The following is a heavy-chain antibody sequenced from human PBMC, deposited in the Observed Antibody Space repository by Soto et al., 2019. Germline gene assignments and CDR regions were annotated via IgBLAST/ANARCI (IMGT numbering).Heavy chain of an antibody. CDR2: IYYSGST. CDR1: GGSISSGGYY. J-gene: IGHJ6*02. V-gene: IGHV4-31*01. D-gene: IGHD2-8*01. CDR3: ARDSTKMDYYYGMDV. Sequence: QVQLQESGPGLVKPSQTLSLTCTVSGGSISSGGYYWSWIRQHPGKGLEWIGYIYYSGSTYYNPSLKSLVTISVDTSKNQFSLKLSSVTAADTAVYYCARDSTKMDYYYGMDVWGQGTTVTVSS.